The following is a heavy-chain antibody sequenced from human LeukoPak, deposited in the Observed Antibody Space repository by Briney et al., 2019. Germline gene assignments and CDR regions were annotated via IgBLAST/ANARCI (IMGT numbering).Heavy chain of an antibody. CDR1: GGSISSYY. D-gene: IGHD6-13*01. V-gene: IGHV4-59*01. J-gene: IGHJ4*02. CDR3: ARDGSSSWYYFDY. Sequence: PSETLSLTCTVSGGSISSYYWGWIRQPPGKGLEWIGYIYYSGSTNYNPSLKSRVTISVDTSKNQFSLKLSSVTAADTAVYYCARDGSSSWYYFDYWGQGTLVTVSS. CDR2: IYYSGST.